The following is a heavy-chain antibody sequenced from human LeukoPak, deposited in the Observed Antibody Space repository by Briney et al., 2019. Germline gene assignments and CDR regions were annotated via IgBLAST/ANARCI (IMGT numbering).Heavy chain of an antibody. V-gene: IGHV1-69*05. CDR2: IIPIFGTA. CDR3: ARCCSTRKRVDAFDI. J-gene: IGHJ3*02. D-gene: IGHD2-2*02. Sequence: GASVKVSCKASGYTFTSFYMHWVRQAPGQGLEWMGGIIPIFGTANYAQKFQGRVTITTDESTSTAYMELSSLRSEDTAVYYCARCCSTRKRVDAFDIWGQGTMVTVSS. CDR1: GYTFTSFY.